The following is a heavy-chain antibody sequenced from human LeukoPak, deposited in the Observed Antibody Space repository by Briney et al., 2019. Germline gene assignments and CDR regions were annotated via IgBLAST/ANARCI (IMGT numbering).Heavy chain of an antibody. Sequence: SETLSLTCTVSGGSISSSSYSWGWIRQPPGKGLEWIGSIYYSGSTYYNPSLKSRVTISVDTSKNQFSLKLSSVTAADTAVYYCARRDVDFDWLPFDYWGQGTLVTVSS. D-gene: IGHD3-9*01. CDR3: ARRDVDFDWLPFDY. J-gene: IGHJ4*02. CDR2: IYYSGST. CDR1: GGSISSSSYS. V-gene: IGHV4-39*01.